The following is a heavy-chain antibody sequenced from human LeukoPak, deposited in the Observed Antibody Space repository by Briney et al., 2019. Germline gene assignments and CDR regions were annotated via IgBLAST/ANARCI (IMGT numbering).Heavy chain of an antibody. CDR1: GFTFSDYY. Sequence: GGSLRLSCAASGFTFSDYYMSWIRQAPGKGLEWVSYISSSGSTIYYADSVKGRFTISRDNAKNSLYLQMNSLRAEDTAVYYCARDRWELPPFYWYFDLWGRGTLVTVSS. CDR2: ISSSGSTI. D-gene: IGHD1-26*01. V-gene: IGHV3-11*04. CDR3: ARDRWELPPFYWYFDL. J-gene: IGHJ2*01.